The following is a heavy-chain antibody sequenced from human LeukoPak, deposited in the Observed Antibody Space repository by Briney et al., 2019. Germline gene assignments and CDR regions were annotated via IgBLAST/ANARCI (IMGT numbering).Heavy chain of an antibody. CDR2: INPNSGGT. Sequence: ASVTVSCKASGYTFTGYYMHWVRQAPGQGLEWMGWINPNSGGTNYAQKFQGRVTMTRDTSISTAYMELRSLTSDDTAVYYCARDYYETGAYNYDCFDPWGQGTLVTVSS. D-gene: IGHD3-22*01. J-gene: IGHJ5*02. CDR3: ARDYYETGAYNYDCFDP. CDR1: GYTFTGYY. V-gene: IGHV1-2*02.